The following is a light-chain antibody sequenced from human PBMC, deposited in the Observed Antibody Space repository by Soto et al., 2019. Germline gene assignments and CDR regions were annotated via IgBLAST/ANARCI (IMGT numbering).Light chain of an antibody. V-gene: IGKV1-33*01. CDR3: QQYDNLPRT. CDR2: SAS. J-gene: IGKJ2*01. Sequence: DIQMTQSPSSLSASIGDRVTITCQASHDIRKYLNWYQQKPGKAPKLLIYSASNLKSGVPSRFSGSGFGTDFIFNISSLQPEDLATYYCQQYDNLPRTFGPGTKLEIK. CDR1: HDIRKY.